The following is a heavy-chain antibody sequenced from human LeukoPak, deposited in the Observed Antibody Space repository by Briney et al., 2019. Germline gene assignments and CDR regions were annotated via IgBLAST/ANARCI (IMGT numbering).Heavy chain of an antibody. CDR3: ARESALLWFGELLLSYYYYYMDV. CDR2: ISYDGSNK. V-gene: IGHV3-30*04. Sequence: GRSLRLSCAASGFTFSSYAMHWVRQAPGKGLEWVAVISYDGSNKYYADSVKGRFTISRDNSKNTLYLQMNSLRAEDTAVYYCARESALLWFGELLLSYYYYYMDVWGKGTTVTVSS. D-gene: IGHD3-10*01. J-gene: IGHJ6*03. CDR1: GFTFSSYA.